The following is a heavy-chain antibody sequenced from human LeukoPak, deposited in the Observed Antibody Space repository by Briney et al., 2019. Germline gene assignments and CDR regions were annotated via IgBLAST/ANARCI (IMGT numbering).Heavy chain of an antibody. V-gene: IGHV4-4*02. D-gene: IGHD2/OR15-2a*01. Sequence: SETLSLTCGVSGGSIGITNYWSWVRQVPDKGLEWIGEISHDGTTNYNASLRSRIAMSLDRANNQFSLSLTSVTAADTAVYYCTRENRPFCPFAYWGQGILVTVSS. CDR3: TRENRPFCPFAY. CDR2: ISHDGTT. CDR1: GGSIGITNY. J-gene: IGHJ4*02.